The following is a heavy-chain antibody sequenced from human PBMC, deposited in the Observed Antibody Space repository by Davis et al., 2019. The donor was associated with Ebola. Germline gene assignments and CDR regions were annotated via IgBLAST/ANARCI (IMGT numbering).Heavy chain of an antibody. CDR2: TRNRANSYTT. CDR3: ARAVNYYSHHNMEV. Sequence: PGGSLRLSCAASGFTISDYYMDWVRQAPGKGLEWVGRTRNRANSYTTEYAAYVKGRFAVSRDDSNNSLYLQMNSLKIDDTAVYYCARAVNYYSHHNMEVWGKGTTVTVSS. CDR1: GFTISDYY. D-gene: IGHD6-19*01. V-gene: IGHV3-72*01. J-gene: IGHJ6*03.